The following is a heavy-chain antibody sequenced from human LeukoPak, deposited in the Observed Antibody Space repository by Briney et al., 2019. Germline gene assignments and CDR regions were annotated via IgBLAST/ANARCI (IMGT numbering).Heavy chain of an antibody. J-gene: IGHJ4*02. CDR2: IYTSGST. D-gene: IGHD2-2*01. V-gene: IGHV4-4*07. Sequence: PSETLSLTCTVSGGSISSYYWSWIRQPAGKGLEWIGRIYTSGSTNYNPSLKSRVTMSVDTSKNQFSLKLSSVTAADTAVYYCARGYCSSTSCYPSDYWGQVTLVTVSS. CDR3: ARGYCSSTSCYPSDY. CDR1: GGSISSYY.